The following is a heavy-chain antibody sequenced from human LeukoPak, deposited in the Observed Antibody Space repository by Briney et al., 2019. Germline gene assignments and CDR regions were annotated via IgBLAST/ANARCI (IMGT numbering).Heavy chain of an antibody. J-gene: IGHJ5*02. D-gene: IGHD4-17*01. V-gene: IGHV3-11*06. CDR3: ARDGTVTAGPFDP. CDR2: ISSSDTYSRSSSYR. Sequence: PGGSLRLSCAASGFTFSDYYMSWIRQAPGKGPEWVAYISSSDTYSRSSSYRNYADSVKGRFTISRDNAKNSLYLQMNSLTAEDTAVYYCARDGTVTAGPFDPWGGGTLVTVSS. CDR1: GFTFSDYY.